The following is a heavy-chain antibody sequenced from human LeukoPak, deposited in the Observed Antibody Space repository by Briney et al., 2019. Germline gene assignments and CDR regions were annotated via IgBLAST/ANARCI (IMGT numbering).Heavy chain of an antibody. CDR1: GFTFSSDA. CDR3: AKFQYYDILTGLIDY. Sequence: GGSLRLSCAASGFTFSSDAMSWVRQAPGKGLEWVSAISGSGGSTYYADSVKGRFTISRDNSKNTLYLQMNSLRAEDTAVYYCAKFQYYDILTGLIDYWGQGTLVTVSS. CDR2: ISGSGGST. J-gene: IGHJ4*02. V-gene: IGHV3-23*01. D-gene: IGHD3-9*01.